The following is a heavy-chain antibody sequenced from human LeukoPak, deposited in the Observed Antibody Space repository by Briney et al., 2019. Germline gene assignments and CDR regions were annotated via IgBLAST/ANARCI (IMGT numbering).Heavy chain of an antibody. V-gene: IGHV3-7*03. CDR3: TTGYWSDDVHFAY. CDR2: IKQDGSEK. CDR1: GFTFSSYW. J-gene: IGHJ4*02. Sequence: GGSLRLSCAASGFTFSSYWMSWVRQAPGKGLEWVANIKQDGSEKYYVDSVKGRFTISRDNAKNSLYLQMNSLKTEDTAVYYCTTGYWSDDVHFAYWGQGTLVTVSS. D-gene: IGHD1-1*01.